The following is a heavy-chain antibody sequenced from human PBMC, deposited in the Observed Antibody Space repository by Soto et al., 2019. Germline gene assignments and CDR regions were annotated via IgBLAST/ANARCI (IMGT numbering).Heavy chain of an antibody. V-gene: IGHV1-69*12. D-gene: IGHD3-22*01. CDR1: GGTFSSYA. Sequence: QFQLVQSGAEVKKPGSSVKVSCKASGGTFSSYAISWVRQAPGQGLEWMGEIIPIFDTANYAQKFQGRVTSTACESTSTAYMELSSLRSEDTAVYYCARDRGPSSGYYPYWFDPWGQGTLVTVSS. J-gene: IGHJ5*02. CDR2: IIPIFDTA. CDR3: ARDRGPSSGYYPYWFDP.